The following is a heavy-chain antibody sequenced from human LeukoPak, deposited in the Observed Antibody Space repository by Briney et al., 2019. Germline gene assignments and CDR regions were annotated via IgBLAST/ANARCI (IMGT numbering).Heavy chain of an antibody. V-gene: IGHV3-33*01. CDR2: IWDDGSHK. CDR1: GFTFSSFG. D-gene: IGHD1-26*01. J-gene: IGHJ4*02. CDR3: ARSYSGTPFDY. Sequence: GRSLRLSCAASGFTFSSFGMHWVRQAPGKGLEWVAVIWDDGSHKYYADSVKGRFTISRDNSKNTLYLQMNSLRAEDTAVYYCARSYSGTPFDYWGQGTLVTVSS.